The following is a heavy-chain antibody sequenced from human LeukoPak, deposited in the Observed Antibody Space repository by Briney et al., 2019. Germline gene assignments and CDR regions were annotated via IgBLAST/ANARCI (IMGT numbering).Heavy chain of an antibody. CDR3: AREGRVSGYDFDC. CDR2: INSDWSSI. CDR1: GFTFSSYC. Sequence: GGSLRLFCAASGFTFSSYCMHWVRQAPGKGLVWVSRINSDWSSITYADAVKGGFTIPRDNAKNTLYLQMNSLRVEDTAVYYCAREGRVSGYDFDCWGQGTLVTVSS. V-gene: IGHV3-74*03. D-gene: IGHD5-12*01. J-gene: IGHJ4*02.